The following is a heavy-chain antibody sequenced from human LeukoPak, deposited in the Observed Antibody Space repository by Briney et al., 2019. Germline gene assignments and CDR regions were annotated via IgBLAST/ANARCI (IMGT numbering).Heavy chain of an antibody. V-gene: IGHV1-18*01. CDR3: ARSDDSSGYYLNWFDP. Sequence: ASVKVSCKASGYTFTSYGISWVRQVPGQGLEWMGWISAYNGNTNYAQKLQGRVTMTTDTSTSTAYMELRSLRSDDTAVYYCARSDDSSGYYLNWFDPWGQGTLVTVSS. CDR2: ISAYNGNT. D-gene: IGHD3-22*01. CDR1: GYTFTSYG. J-gene: IGHJ5*02.